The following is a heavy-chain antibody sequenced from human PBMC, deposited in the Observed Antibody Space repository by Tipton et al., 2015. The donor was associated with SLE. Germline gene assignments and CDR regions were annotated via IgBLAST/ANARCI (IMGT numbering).Heavy chain of an antibody. D-gene: IGHD3-16*01. CDR2: IFHSGGT. J-gene: IGHJ4*02. V-gene: IGHV4-59*11. CDR3: ARGGTARTLLS. CDR1: GASISRHY. Sequence: TLSLTCTVSGASISRHYWTWIRQPPGKGLEWIGDIFHSGGTNYNPSLKSRVTISVDTSKNQFSLKLSSVTAADTAVYYCARGGTARTLLSWGQGTLVTVSS.